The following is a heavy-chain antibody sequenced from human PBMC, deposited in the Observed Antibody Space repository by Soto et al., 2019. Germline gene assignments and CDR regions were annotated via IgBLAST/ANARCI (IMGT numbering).Heavy chain of an antibody. Sequence: GGSLRLSCAASGFTLSSYWMNWFRQAPGKGLEWVANIKQDGSEKYYGDSVKGRFFISRDNAKNSLNLQLNSLRAEDTAVYYCARDADASGWYHYGMDVWGQGTMVTVS. D-gene: IGHD6-19*01. CDR2: IKQDGSEK. CDR1: GFTLSSYW. J-gene: IGHJ6*02. V-gene: IGHV3-7*01. CDR3: ARDADASGWYHYGMDV.